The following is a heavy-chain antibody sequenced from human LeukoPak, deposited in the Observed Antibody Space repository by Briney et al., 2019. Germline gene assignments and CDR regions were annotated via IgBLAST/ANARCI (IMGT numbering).Heavy chain of an antibody. V-gene: IGHV3-21*01. D-gene: IGHD4-23*01. CDR2: ISSSSSYI. CDR3: ARDHHYGGNSGPFDY. J-gene: IGHJ4*02. Sequence: GGSLRLSCAASGFTFSGYSMNWVRQAPGKGLEWVSSISSSSSYIYYADSVKGRFTIPRDNAKNSLYLQMNSLRAEDTAVYYCARDHHYGGNSGPFDYWGQGTLVTVSS. CDR1: GFTFSGYS.